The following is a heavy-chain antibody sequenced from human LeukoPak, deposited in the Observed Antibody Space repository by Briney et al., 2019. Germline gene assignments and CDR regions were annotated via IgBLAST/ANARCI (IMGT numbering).Heavy chain of an antibody. Sequence: PSETLSLTCTVSGGSISSSSYYWGWIRQPPGKGLEWIGSIYYSGSTYYNPSLKSRVTISVDTSKNQFSLKLSSVTAADTAVYYCARGLPVAGTPPGPLEGYWGQGTLVTVSS. CDR3: ARGLPVAGTPPGPLEGY. J-gene: IGHJ4*02. CDR2: IYYSGST. D-gene: IGHD6-19*01. V-gene: IGHV4-39*07. CDR1: GGSISSSSYY.